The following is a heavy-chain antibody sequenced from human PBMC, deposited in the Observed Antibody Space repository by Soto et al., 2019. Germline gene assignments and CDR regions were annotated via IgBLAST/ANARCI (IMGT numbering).Heavy chain of an antibody. CDR1: GGTFNRQA. Sequence: QVVQSGAEVKKPGSSVKVSCKASGGTFNRQAVSWVRQAPGQGLELMGGFIPIFGTTDYSQKFLGRVTITAAEATSTAYMELSSLTSADTAVYFCARLDSTIFGGGEWFDPWGQGTLVTVSS. J-gene: IGHJ5*02. CDR2: FIPIFGTT. CDR3: ARLDSTIFGGGEWFDP. D-gene: IGHD3-16*01. V-gene: IGHV1-69*12.